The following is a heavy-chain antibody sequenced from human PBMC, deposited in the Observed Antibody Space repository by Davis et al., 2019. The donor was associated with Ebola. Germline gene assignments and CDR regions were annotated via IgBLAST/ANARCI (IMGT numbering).Heavy chain of an antibody. CDR1: HYDVGTNF. CDR3: AELHSSSSHI. V-gene: IGHV3-53*01. Sequence: GESLKISCLASHYDVGTNFLSWVRLVPGKGLEWVSTITSRYYTHSTDSVRGRFTISRDNSTNTLYLQMNSLRAEDTALYYGAELHSSSSHIWGQGTLVTVSS. J-gene: IGHJ4*02. CDR2: ITSRYYT. D-gene: IGHD6-6*01.